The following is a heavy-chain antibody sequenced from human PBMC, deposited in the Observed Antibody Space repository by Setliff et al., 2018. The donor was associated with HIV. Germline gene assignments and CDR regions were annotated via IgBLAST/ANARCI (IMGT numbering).Heavy chain of an antibody. CDR1: GGSFSGYY. D-gene: IGHD3-22*01. CDR2: INHSGST. J-gene: IGHJ4*02. CDR3: ARVGYYDSSFDY. V-gene: IGHV4-34*01. Sequence: SETLSLTCAVYGGSFSGYYWSWIRQPPGKGLEWIGEINHSGSTKYNPSLKSRVTISVDTSTNQFSLRLSSVTAADTAVYYCARVGYYDSSFDYWGQGTLVTVSS.